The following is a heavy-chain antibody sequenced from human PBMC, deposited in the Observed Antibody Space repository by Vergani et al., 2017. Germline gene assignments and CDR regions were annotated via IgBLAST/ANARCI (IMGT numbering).Heavy chain of an antibody. CDR1: GYTFTGYY. Sequence: QVQLVQSGAEVKKPGASVKVSCKASGYTFTGYYMHWVRQAPGQGLEWMGWINPNSGGTNYAQKFQGRVTMTRDTSISTAHMELSRLRSDDTAVYYCAREGRGIVVTTNWFDPWGQGTLVTVSS. CDR3: AREGRGIVVTTNWFDP. CDR2: INPNSGGT. V-gene: IGHV1-2*02. J-gene: IGHJ5*02. D-gene: IGHD2-21*01.